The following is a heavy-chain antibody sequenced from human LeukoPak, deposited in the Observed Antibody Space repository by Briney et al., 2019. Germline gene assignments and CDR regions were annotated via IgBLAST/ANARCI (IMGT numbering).Heavy chain of an antibody. J-gene: IGHJ5*02. CDR1: GGSFSGYY. V-gene: IGHV4-34*01. Sequence: SETPSLTCAVYGGSFSGYYWSWIRQPPGKGLEWIGEINHSGSTNYNPSLKSRVTISVDTSKNQFSLKLSSVTAADTAVYYCARGVSNWFDPWGQGTLVTVSS. CDR2: INHSGST. CDR3: ARGVSNWFDP.